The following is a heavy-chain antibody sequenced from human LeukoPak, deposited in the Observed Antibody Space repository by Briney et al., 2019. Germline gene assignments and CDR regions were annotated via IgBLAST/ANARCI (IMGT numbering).Heavy chain of an antibody. J-gene: IGHJ4*02. CDR2: IYHSGST. D-gene: IGHD6-19*01. V-gene: IGHV4-4*02. Sequence: PSETLSLTCAVSGGSISSSNWWSWVRQPPGKGLEWIGEIYHSGSTNYNPSLKSRVTISVDKSKNQFSLKLSSVTAADTAVYYCARVFPGGYSSGRTFDYWGQGTLVTVSS. CDR1: GGSISSSNW. CDR3: ARVFPGGYSSGRTFDY.